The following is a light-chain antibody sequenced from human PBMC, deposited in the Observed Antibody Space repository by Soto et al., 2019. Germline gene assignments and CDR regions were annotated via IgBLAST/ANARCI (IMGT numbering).Light chain of an antibody. CDR3: QQGYIAPWT. J-gene: IGKJ1*01. Sequence: DIDMTWWPSSLSPSVGDRVTIXXXASEAIGTYLNWYHQKPGKAPTFLIFDASTLQSGVPSRFSGSGSGTYFTLTISSLQPEDFATYFCQQGYIAPWTFGQGTKVDI. CDR1: EAIGTY. CDR2: DAS. V-gene: IGKV1-39*01.